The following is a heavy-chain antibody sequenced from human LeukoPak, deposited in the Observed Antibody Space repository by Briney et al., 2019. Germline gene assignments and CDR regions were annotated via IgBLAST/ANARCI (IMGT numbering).Heavy chain of an antibody. V-gene: IGHV3-73*01. Sequence: GGSLKLSCAASGFTFSGFAFHWVRQASGKGLEWVGRIRSKAHNYATVYAASVKGRFTISRDDSKNATYLQMNSLKTEDTAVYYCTRVFLKSYSDAFDIWGQGTMVTVSS. J-gene: IGHJ3*02. CDR2: IRSKAHNYAT. CDR3: TRVFLKSYSDAFDI. CDR1: GFTFSGFA. D-gene: IGHD1-26*01.